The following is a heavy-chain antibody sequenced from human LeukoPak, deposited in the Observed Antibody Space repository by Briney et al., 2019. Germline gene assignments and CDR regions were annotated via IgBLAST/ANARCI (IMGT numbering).Heavy chain of an antibody. CDR2: MNPNSGNT. J-gene: IGHJ6*03. CDR3: ARGLKVKIAARPKSGRYYYYMDV. V-gene: IGHV1-8*01. D-gene: IGHD6-6*01. CDR1: GYTFTSYD. Sequence: ASVKVSCKASGYTFTSYDINWVRQATGQGLEWMGWMNPNSGNTGYAQKFQGRVTMTRNTSISTAYMELSSLRSEDTAVYYCARGLKVKIAARPKSGRYYYYMDVWGKGTTVTVSS.